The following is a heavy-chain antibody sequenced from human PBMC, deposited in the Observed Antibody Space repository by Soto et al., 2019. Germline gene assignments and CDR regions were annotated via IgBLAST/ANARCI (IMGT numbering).Heavy chain of an antibody. J-gene: IGHJ3*01. CDR1: GFTFSSYA. V-gene: IGHV3-23*01. Sequence: GGSLRLSCAASGFTFSSYAMSWVRQAPGKGLEWVSAISRSGDTTYYADSVKGRFTISRDNSKNTLYLHMNSLRAEDTAVYSCAKDNRLAFDVWGQGTMVTVSS. CDR2: ISRSGDTT. CDR3: AKDNRLAFDV.